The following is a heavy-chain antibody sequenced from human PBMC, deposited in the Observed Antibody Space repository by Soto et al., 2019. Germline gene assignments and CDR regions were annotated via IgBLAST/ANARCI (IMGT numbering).Heavy chain of an antibody. CDR2: IWHTGRP. J-gene: IGHJ4*02. Sequence: QLQLRESGPVLVQPSGPLSLTCDVSGDSLTNNHWWSWVRQAPGKGLEWIGEIWHTGRPNYNPSLTSRVAISIDKSKNQFSLKLSSVTAADTAVYYCVRDSRTGCSSINCYMHWGQGTLVTVSS. V-gene: IGHV4-4*02. D-gene: IGHD2-15*01. CDR1: GDSLTNNHW. CDR3: VRDSRTGCSSINCYMH.